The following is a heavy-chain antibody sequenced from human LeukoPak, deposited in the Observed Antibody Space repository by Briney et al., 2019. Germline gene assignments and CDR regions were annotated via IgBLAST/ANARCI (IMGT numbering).Heavy chain of an antibody. D-gene: IGHD2-2*02. CDR1: GGSISSGGYY. V-gene: IGHV4-31*03. Sequence: SETLSLTCTVSGGSISSGGYYWSWIRQHPGKGLEWIGYIYYSGSTCYNPSLKSRVTISVDTSKNQFSLKLSSVTAADTAVYYCARELVEDCSSTSCYIGGTFDYWGQGTLVTVSS. J-gene: IGHJ4*02. CDR2: IYYSGST. CDR3: ARELVEDCSSTSCYIGGTFDY.